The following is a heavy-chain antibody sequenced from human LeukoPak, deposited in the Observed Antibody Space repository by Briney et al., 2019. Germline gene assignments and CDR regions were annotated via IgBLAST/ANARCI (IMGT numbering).Heavy chain of an antibody. J-gene: IGHJ6*02. CDR2: MNPNSGNT. CDR3: ARLTRFYYYYYGMDV. CDR1: GYTFTSYD. Sequence: ASVKVSCKASGYTFTSYDINWMRQATGQGLEWMGWMNPNSGNTGYAQKFQGRVTMTRNTSISTAYMELSSLRSEDTAVYYCARLTRFYYYYYGMDVWGQGTTVTVSS. D-gene: IGHD3-3*01. V-gene: IGHV1-8*01.